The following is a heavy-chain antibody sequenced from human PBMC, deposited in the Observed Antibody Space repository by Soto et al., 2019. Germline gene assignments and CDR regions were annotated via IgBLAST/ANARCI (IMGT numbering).Heavy chain of an antibody. CDR2: ISDDGDKR. D-gene: IGHD1-26*01. V-gene: IGHV3-30*18. CDR3: AKARVRIVGANSFDY. Sequence: SLRLSCVGSGFTFSNYGMHWVRQPPGKGLEWVALISDDGDKRYYADSVRGRLIISRDNSKDTLYLQMNSLGPDDTAVYFCAKARVRIVGANSFDYWGQGTPVTVPS. CDR1: GFTFSNYG. J-gene: IGHJ4*02.